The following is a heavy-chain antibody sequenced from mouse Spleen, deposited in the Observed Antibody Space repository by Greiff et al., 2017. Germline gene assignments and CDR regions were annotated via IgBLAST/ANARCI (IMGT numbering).Heavy chain of an antibody. CDR3: AREDYGDGFAY. CDR2: ISSGSSTI. V-gene: IGHV5-17*01. Sequence: EVQRVESGGGLVKPGGSLKLSCAASGFTFSDYGMHWVRQAPEKGLEWVAYISSGSSTIYYADTVKGRFTISRDNAKNTLFLQMTSLRSEDTAMYYCAREDYGDGFAYWGQGTLVTVSA. CDR1: GFTFSDYG. J-gene: IGHJ3*01. D-gene: IGHD2-4*01.